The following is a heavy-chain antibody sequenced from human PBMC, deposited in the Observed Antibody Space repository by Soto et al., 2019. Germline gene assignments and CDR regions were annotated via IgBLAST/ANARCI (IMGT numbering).Heavy chain of an antibody. Sequence: VQLVESGGGLVKPGGSLRLSCAASGFTFSNAWMSWVRQAPGKGLEWVAVIWYDGSNKYYADSVKGRFTISRDNSKNTLYLQMNSLRAEDTAVYYCARVSELSPTGAFDPWGQGTLVTVSS. J-gene: IGHJ5*02. D-gene: IGHD1-1*01. V-gene: IGHV3-33*08. CDR3: ARVSELSPTGAFDP. CDR2: IWYDGSNK. CDR1: GFTFSNAW.